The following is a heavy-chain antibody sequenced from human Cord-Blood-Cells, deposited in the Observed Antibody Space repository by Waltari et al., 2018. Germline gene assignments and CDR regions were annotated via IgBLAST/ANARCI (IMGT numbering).Heavy chain of an antibody. CDR1: GFTFSSYS. CDR3: ARDTQSHYDILTGYYSHPRPNWFDP. Sequence: EVQLVESGGGLVKPGGSLRLSCAASGFTFSSYSMNWVRQAPGKGLEWVSSISSSSSYIYYADSVKGRFTISRDNAKNSVYLQMNSLRGEDTAVYYCARDTQSHYDILTGYYSHPRPNWFDPWGQGTLVTVSS. V-gene: IGHV3-21*01. D-gene: IGHD3-9*01. J-gene: IGHJ5*02. CDR2: ISSSSSYI.